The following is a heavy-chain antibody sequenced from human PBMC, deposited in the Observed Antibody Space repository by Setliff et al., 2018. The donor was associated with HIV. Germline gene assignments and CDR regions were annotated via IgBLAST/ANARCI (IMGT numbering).Heavy chain of an antibody. J-gene: IGHJ4*02. CDR1: GDSISSSSYY. V-gene: IGHV4-39*01. Sequence: SVTLSLTCSVSGDSISSSSYYWGWIRQPPGKGLEWIGSIYYSGSTYYNPSLNSRVTISVDASTNQFSLKLSSVTAADTAVYYCASLPPLYDSSGYYFDYWGQGTLVTVSS. CDR2: IYYSGST. D-gene: IGHD3-22*01. CDR3: ASLPPLYDSSGYYFDY.